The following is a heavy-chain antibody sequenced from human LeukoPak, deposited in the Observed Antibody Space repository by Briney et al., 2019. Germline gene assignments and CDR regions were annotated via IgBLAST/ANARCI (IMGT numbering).Heavy chain of an antibody. CDR2: ISGTGVGT. CDR1: GFTFRNSA. D-gene: IGHD1-20*01. Sequence: GGSLRLSCAASGFTFRNSAMSWVRQAPGKGLEWVSTISGTGVGTFYADSVKGRLTISRDNPKNTLYLQMDSLRAEDTAVYYCAKNNWNDMPFVDYWGQGTLVTVSS. J-gene: IGHJ4*02. V-gene: IGHV3-23*01. CDR3: AKNNWNDMPFVDY.